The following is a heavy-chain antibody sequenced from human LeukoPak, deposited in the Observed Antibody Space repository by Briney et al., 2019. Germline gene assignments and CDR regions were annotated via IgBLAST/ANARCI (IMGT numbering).Heavy chain of an antibody. CDR2: TNDDGSGT. CDR1: GFTFSSYW. D-gene: IGHD5-24*01. CDR3: ARGRPGYYFDY. Sequence: PGGSLRLSCAASGFTFSSYWMHWVRQAPGKGLVWVSRTNDDGSGTSYADSVKGRFTISRDNAKNTLYLQMNSLRAEDTTVYYCARGRPGYYFDYWGQGTLVTVSS. V-gene: IGHV3-74*01. J-gene: IGHJ4*02.